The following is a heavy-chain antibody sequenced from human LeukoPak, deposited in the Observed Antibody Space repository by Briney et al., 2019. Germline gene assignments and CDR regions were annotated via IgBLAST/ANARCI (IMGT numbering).Heavy chain of an antibody. CDR2: MSSSGSFV. D-gene: IGHD2-2*01. CDR3: ARALGYCGTSSCKHWYFYL. Sequence: GGSLRLSCASSRFTLSGHTINWVRQAPGKGLEWVSSMSSSGSFVYYADPVKGRFTISRDNAKNSLFLQMNSLRVEDTAVYYCARALGYCGTSSCKHWYFYLWGRGTLVTVSS. J-gene: IGHJ2*01. V-gene: IGHV3-21*06. CDR1: RFTLSGHT.